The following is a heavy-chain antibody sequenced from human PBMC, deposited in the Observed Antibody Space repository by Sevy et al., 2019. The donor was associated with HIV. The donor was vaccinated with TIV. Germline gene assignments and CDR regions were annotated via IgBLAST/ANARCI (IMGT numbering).Heavy chain of an antibody. CDR1: AGSISSGDYY. V-gene: IGHV4-30-4*01. Sequence: SETLSLTCTVSAGSISSGDYYWNWIRQPPGKGLEWIAYSYYSGSIYYNPSLKSRVTISVDTSKNPFYLKLYSVTAADTAVYYCARVSRGEDFYYFDYWGQGTLVTVSS. J-gene: IGHJ4*02. CDR3: ARVSRGEDFYYFDY. CDR2: SYYSGSI. D-gene: IGHD2-21*01.